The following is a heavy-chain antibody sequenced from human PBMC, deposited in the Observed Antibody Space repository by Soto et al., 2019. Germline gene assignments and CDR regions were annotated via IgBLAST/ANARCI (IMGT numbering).Heavy chain of an antibody. CDR3: AKDGDRTYYFDSSGLFDY. CDR1: GFTFSSFA. J-gene: IGHJ4*02. D-gene: IGHD3-22*01. V-gene: IGHV3-23*01. CDR2: ISGSGGST. Sequence: GGSLRLSCAASGFTFSSFAMSWVRQAPGKGLEWVASISGSGGSTFYADSVKGRLTVSRDNSNNMLYLQVTSLTAEDTALYYCAKDGDRTYYFDSSGLFDYWGQGALVTVSS.